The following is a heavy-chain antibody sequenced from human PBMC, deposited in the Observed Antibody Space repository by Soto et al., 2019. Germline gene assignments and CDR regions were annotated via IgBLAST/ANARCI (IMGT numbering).Heavy chain of an antibody. CDR1: GGSISSGGYY. CDR2: IYYSGST. Sequence: QVQLQESGPGLVKPSQTLSLTCTVSGGSISSGGYYWSWIRQHPGKGLEWIGYIYYSGSTYYNPDLTSRVTISVDTSKNPFALKLSSVTAADTAVYYCARGAYGGNDYWGQGTLVTVSS. V-gene: IGHV4-31*03. J-gene: IGHJ4*02. D-gene: IGHD4-17*01. CDR3: ARGAYGGNDY.